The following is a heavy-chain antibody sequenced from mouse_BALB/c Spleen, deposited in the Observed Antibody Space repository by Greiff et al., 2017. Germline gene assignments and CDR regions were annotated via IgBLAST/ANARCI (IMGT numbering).Heavy chain of an antibody. J-gene: IGHJ4*01. CDR1: GYTFTSYW. CDR2: IYPGSGST. V-gene: IGHV1S22*01. CDR3: TRSRSSADY. D-gene: IGHD1-2*01. Sequence: LKQPGSELVRPGASVKLSCKASGYTFTSYWMHWVKQRPGQGLEWIGNIYPGSGSTNYDEKFKSKATLTVDTSSSTAYMQLSSLTSEDSAVYYCTRSRSSADYWGQGTSVTVSS.